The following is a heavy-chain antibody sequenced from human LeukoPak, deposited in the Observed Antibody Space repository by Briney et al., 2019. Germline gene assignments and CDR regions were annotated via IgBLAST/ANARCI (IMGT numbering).Heavy chain of an antibody. V-gene: IGHV1-2*06. CDR2: INPNTGGT. CDR3: ARASQDYYDSSGRGYFQE. J-gene: IGHJ1*01. Sequence: ASVKVSCKASGYTFTSYGISWVRQAPGQGLEWLGRINPNTGGTNYAQKFQGRVTMTRDTSISTAYMELSRLRSDDTAVYYCARASQDYYDSSGRGYFQEWGQGTLVTVSS. D-gene: IGHD3-22*01. CDR1: GYTFTSYG.